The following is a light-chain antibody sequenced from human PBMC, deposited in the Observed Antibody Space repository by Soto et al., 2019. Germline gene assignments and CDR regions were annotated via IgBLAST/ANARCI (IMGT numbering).Light chain of an antibody. V-gene: IGKV3-15*01. CDR3: QHYGNSLWT. CDR2: GVY. Sequence: EIVMTQSPVTLSVSPGERVTLSCRASQSVASDLAWYQQKPGQAPRLLIYGVYTRASGVPARFSGSGSGADFTLTISRLEPEDFAVYFCQHYGNSLWTFGQGTKVDIK. CDR1: QSVASD. J-gene: IGKJ1*01.